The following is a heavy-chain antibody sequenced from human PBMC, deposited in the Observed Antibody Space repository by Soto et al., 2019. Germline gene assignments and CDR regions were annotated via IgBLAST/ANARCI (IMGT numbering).Heavy chain of an antibody. CDR2: VIPILGTT. CDR1: GGSFSTYA. CDR3: PRHATTYYSNDMDV. D-gene: IGHD1-1*01. V-gene: IGHV1-69*12. Sequence: QVQLVQSGAEVKKPGSSVKVSCKASGGSFSTYAISWVRHAPGQGLEWMGGVIPILGTTNNAQKFQARVTNTADESTGTAYMALASPRPEDTAMYCFPRHATTYYSNDMDVWGQGTTVTVSS. J-gene: IGHJ6*02.